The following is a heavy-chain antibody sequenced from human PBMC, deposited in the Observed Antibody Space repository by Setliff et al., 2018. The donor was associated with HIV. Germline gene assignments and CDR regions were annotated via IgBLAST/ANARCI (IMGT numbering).Heavy chain of an antibody. Sequence: PSETLSLTCSVSGGSVIKDNFYWGWIRQAPAKGLEWIGTLYDTGRTYYNPPLKSRVSIFVDTTKNEFSLNLRSVTAADTAVYFCASEKATIPNWFDPWVPETLLVTVSS. CDR1: GGSVIKDNFY. D-gene: IGHD5-12*01. J-gene: IGHJ5*02. CDR3: ASEKATIPNWFDP. CDR2: LYDTGRT. V-gene: IGHV4-39*01.